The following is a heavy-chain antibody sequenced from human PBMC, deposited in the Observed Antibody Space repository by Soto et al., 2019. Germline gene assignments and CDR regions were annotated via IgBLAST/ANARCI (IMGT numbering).Heavy chain of an antibody. D-gene: IGHD5-12*01. Sequence: GGSMRLSCAASAFSFSNYAISWVRQAPGKGLEWVSTISSSGGSTYYADSVKGRFIISKDNSKNTLHLQMDSLRAEDTAVYYCAKTPNAGYNLCFDSWGQGALVTVA. J-gene: IGHJ4*02. V-gene: IGHV3-23*01. CDR3: AKTPNAGYNLCFDS. CDR1: AFSFSNYA. CDR2: ISSSGGST.